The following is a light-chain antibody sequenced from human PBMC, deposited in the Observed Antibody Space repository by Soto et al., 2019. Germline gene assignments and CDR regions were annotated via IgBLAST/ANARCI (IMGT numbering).Light chain of an antibody. J-gene: IGLJ2*01. CDR3: SSYRSSSPLVV. CDR2: DVS. CDR1: LSNVGDYNY. V-gene: IGLV2-14*01. Sequence: QSALTQPASGSGSPGQSIPISWTGTLSNVGDYNYVSWYQQHPDKAPKIMIYDVSNRPSGVSNRFSGSKSGNTASLTISGLHPEDEADYYCSSYRSSSPLVVFGGGTKLTVL.